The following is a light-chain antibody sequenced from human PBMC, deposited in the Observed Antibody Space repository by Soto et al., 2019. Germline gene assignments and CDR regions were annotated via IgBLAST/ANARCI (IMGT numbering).Light chain of an antibody. CDR2: KVS. CDR1: QSLIHSDGDTY. Sequence: VVMTQSPLSLPVTLGQPASISCRSSQSLIHSDGDTYLNWFQQRPGQSPRRLIYKVSDRDSGVPDRFSDSGSGTDFTLKISRVEAEDVGIYYCMQGTQWPWTFGQGTEGEIK. J-gene: IGKJ1*01. CDR3: MQGTQWPWT. V-gene: IGKV2-30*02.